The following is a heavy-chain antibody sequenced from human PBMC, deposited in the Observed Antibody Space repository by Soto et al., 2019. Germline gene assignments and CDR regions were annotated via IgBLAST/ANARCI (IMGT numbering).Heavy chain of an antibody. CDR1: GGSISGYY. V-gene: IGHV4-59*01. J-gene: IGHJ6*02. CDR3: ARDLWGYCGTDCYPLDV. CDR2: MYNTGST. Sequence: SLTCTVSGGSISGYYWSWIRQPPGKGLELIGYMYNTGSTVYNPSFKSRVTISVDTSKNQFSLKLNSVTAADTAVYYCARDLWGYCGTDCYPLDVWGQGTTVTVSS. D-gene: IGHD2-21*02.